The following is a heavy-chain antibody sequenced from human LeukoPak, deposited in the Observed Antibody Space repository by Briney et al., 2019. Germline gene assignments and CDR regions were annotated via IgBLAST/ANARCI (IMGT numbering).Heavy chain of an antibody. CDR1: GFTFSNYN. CDR3: ASAPLGSTRP. D-gene: IGHD1-26*01. Sequence: GGSLRLSCAASGFTFSNYNMNWVRQAPGKGLEWVSSICSSSSSIYYADSLKGRFTISRDNAKNSLYLQMNSLRAEDTAVYYCASAPLGSTRPWGQGTLVTVSS. J-gene: IGHJ5*02. CDR2: ICSSSSSI. V-gene: IGHV3-21*01.